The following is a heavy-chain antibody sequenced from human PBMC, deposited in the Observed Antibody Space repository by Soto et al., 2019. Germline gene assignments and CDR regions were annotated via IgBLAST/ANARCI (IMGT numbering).Heavy chain of an antibody. D-gene: IGHD6-13*01. Sequence: GGSLRLSCAASGFTFSSYAMHWVRQAPGKGLEWVAVISYDGSNKYYADSVKGRFTISRDNSKNTLYLQMNSLRAEDTAVYYCASTYSSSWTLYYYYGMDAWGQGTTVTVSS. CDR1: GFTFSSYA. CDR2: ISYDGSNK. CDR3: ASTYSSSWTLYYYYGMDA. V-gene: IGHV3-30-3*01. J-gene: IGHJ6*02.